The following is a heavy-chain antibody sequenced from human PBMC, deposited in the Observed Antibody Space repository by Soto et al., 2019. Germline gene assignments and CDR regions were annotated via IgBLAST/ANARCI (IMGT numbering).Heavy chain of an antibody. CDR1: GYSFTSYW. CDR3: SRRRRYFYGMDV. J-gene: IGHJ6*02. CDR2: IDPSDSYT. Sequence: PGASVKISCKGSGYSFTSYWISWVRQMPGKGLEWMGRIDPSDSYTNYSPSFQGHVTISADKSISTAYLQWSSLKASDTAMYYCSRRRRYFYGMDVRCQGTKVTVSS. V-gene: IGHV5-10-1*01.